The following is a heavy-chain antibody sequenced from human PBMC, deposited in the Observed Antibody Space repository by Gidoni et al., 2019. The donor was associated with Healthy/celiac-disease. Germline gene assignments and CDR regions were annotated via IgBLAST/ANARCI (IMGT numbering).Heavy chain of an antibody. CDR1: GYTFTTYY. Sequence: QVQLVQSGAEVKKPGASVKVSCKASGYTFTTYYMHWVRQAPGQGLEWMGIINPSVGFTNYAQKFQGRVTMTRDTSTSTIYMELSSLRSDDTAVYYCAGGDTSMVDFWGQGTLVTVSS. V-gene: IGHV1-46*01. CDR2: INPSVGFT. D-gene: IGHD5-18*01. CDR3: AGGDTSMVDF. J-gene: IGHJ4*02.